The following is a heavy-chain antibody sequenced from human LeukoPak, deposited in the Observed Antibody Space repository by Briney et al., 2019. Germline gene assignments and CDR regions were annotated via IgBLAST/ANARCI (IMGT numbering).Heavy chain of an antibody. V-gene: IGHV1-2*02. Sequence: ASVKVSCKASGYTFTGYYMHWVRQAPGQGLEWMGWINPNSGGTNYAQKFQGRVTMTRDTYISTDYMELSRLRSDDTAVYYCARQSCGGGSCFFDYWGQGTLVTVSS. CDR1: GYTFTGYY. D-gene: IGHD2-15*01. J-gene: IGHJ4*02. CDR3: ARQSCGGGSCFFDY. CDR2: INPNSGGT.